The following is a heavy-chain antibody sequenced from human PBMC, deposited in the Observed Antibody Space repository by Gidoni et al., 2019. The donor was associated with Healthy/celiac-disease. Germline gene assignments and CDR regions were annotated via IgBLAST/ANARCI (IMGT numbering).Heavy chain of an antibody. CDR1: GYPFTGYY. D-gene: IGHD4-4*01. CDR2: INPNSGGT. CDR3: ASSPRGSNYFNWFDP. J-gene: IGHJ5*02. V-gene: IGHV1-2*02. Sequence: QVQLVQSGAEVTKPGASVKVSCKASGYPFTGYYMHWVRQAPGQGLEWMGWINPNSGGTNYAQKFQGRVTMTRDTSISTAYMELSRLRSDDTAVYYCASSPRGSNYFNWFDPWGQGTLVTVSS.